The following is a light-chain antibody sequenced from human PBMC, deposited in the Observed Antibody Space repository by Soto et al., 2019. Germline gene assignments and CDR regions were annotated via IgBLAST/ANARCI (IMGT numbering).Light chain of an antibody. CDR2: LAS. CDR1: QGISSY. V-gene: IGKV1-6*01. J-gene: IGKJ5*01. CDR3: LQDYTYPYT. Sequence: AIQLTQSPSSLSASVGDRVTITCRASQGISSYLAWYQQKPGKAPKLLIYLASTLQSGVPSSFIGSGSGTDFSLTISSLQPEDFATYYCLQDYTYPYTFGQGTRLEIK.